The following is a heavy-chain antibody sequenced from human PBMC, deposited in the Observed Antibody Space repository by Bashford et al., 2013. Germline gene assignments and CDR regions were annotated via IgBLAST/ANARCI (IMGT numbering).Heavy chain of an antibody. V-gene: IGHV4-34*01. D-gene: IGHD2-15*01. CDR2: IHHRGST. CDR3: ARDRVFPFCVGDTCYFHTFDI. Sequence: RQAPGKGLEWIGEIHHRGSTNYTPSLKSRVSISLDTSKNQFSLKLSSVTAADTALYYCARDRVFPFCVGDTCYFHTFDIWSQGTMGHRLL. J-gene: IGHJ3*02.